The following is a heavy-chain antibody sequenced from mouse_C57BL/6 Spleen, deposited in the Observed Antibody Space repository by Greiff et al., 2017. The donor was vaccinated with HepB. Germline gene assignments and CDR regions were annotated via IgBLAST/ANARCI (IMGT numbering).Heavy chain of an antibody. J-gene: IGHJ4*01. CDR3: ERSSTRHYAMDY. D-gene: IGHD2-1*01. CDR1: GYTFTSYW. V-gene: IGHV1-52*01. CDR2: IDPSDSET. Sequence: QVQLQQPGAELVRPGSSVKLSCKASGYTFTSYWMHWVKQRPIQGLEWIGNIDPSDSETHYNQKFKDKATLTVDKSSSTAYMQLSSLTSEDSAVYYGERSSTRHYAMDYWGQGTSVTVSS.